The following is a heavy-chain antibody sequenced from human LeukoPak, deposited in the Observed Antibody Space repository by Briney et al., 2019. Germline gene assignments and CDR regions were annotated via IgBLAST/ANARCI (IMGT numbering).Heavy chain of an antibody. Sequence: GESLKISCKGSGYSFTTYWIAWVRQMPGKGLEWISNIYPGDSETRYSPSFQGQVTISADKSIATAYLEWRSLKASDTAMYYCARGKGYCSAGTCGIFDYWGQGTLVTVSS. CDR3: ARGKGYCSAGTCGIFDY. V-gene: IGHV5-51*01. CDR1: GYSFTTYW. D-gene: IGHD2-15*01. J-gene: IGHJ4*02. CDR2: IYPGDSET.